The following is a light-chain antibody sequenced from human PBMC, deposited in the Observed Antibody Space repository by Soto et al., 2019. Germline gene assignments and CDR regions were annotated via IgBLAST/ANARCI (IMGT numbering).Light chain of an antibody. Sequence: QSALTQPASLSGSPGQSITISCTGTSSDIGAYDYVSWFQQHPGKAPKLMISEVNNRPSGVSNRFSGSKSGNTAYLTISGLQVEDEAEYFCFSLTTTCTHVFGTGTKVTVL. CDR2: EVN. CDR1: SSDIGAYDY. J-gene: IGLJ1*01. CDR3: FSLTTTCTHV. V-gene: IGLV2-14*01.